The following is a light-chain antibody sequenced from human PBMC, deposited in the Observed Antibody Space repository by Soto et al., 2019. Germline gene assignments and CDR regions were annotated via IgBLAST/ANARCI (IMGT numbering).Light chain of an antibody. J-gene: IGKJ1*01. CDR2: AAS. CDR3: XXSYSTPWT. Sequence: DIQMTQSPSSLSASVGDRVTITCRASQSISTYLNWYQQKPGKAPKILIYAASSLQRGVPSRFRGGESGTXXXXXXXXLXPEXXXXYXCXXSYSTPWTFGQGTKVEIK. V-gene: IGKV1-39*01. CDR1: QSISTY.